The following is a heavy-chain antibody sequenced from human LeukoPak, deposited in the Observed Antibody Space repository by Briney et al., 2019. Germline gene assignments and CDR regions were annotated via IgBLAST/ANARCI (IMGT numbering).Heavy chain of an antibody. CDR1: GYTFTSYY. J-gene: IGHJ6*03. D-gene: IGHD5-24*01. V-gene: IGHV1-46*01. CDR3: ARDRVEMATINYYYYMDV. Sequence: ASVKVSCKAAGYTFTSYYMHWVRQAPGQGLEWMGIINPSGGSTSYAQKFQGRVTMTRDMSTSTVYMELSSLRSEDTAVYYCARDRVEMATINYYYYMDVWGKGTTVTISS. CDR2: INPSGGST.